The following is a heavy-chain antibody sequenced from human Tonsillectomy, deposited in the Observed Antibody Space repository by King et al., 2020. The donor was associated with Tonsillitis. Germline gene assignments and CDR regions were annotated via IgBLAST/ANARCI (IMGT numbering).Heavy chain of an antibody. CDR1: GFTFSGYA. D-gene: IGHD3-22*01. V-gene: IGHV3-23*04. CDR3: AKPNYYDSGAYYYS. J-gene: IGHJ4*02. CDR2: LTVSGERN. Sequence: VQLVESGGGLVQPGGSLRVSCAASGFTFSGYAMSWVRPAPGEGLEWVSTLTVSGERNNYADSVRGRFTISRDNSKNTLYLQMNSLRAEDTAVYYCAKPNYYDSGAYYYSWGQGPLVPVSS.